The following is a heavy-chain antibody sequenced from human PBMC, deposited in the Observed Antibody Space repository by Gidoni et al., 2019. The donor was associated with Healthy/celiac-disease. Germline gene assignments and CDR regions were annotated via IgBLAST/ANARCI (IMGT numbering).Heavy chain of an antibody. CDR1: GGSFRGYY. Sequence: QVQLQQWGAGLLKPSETLSLTCAVYGGSFRGYYWSWIRQPPGKGLEWMGEIHHSGSTNYNPSLKSRVTISVDTAKNQFALKLSSVNAADTAVYYCARGRRGVRGVYYFDYWGQGTLVTVSS. V-gene: IGHV4-34*01. J-gene: IGHJ4*02. CDR2: IHHSGST. D-gene: IGHD3-10*01. CDR3: ARGRRGVRGVYYFDY.